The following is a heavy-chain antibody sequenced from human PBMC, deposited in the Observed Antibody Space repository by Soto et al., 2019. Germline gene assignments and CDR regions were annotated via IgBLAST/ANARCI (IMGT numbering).Heavy chain of an antibody. Sequence: SETLSLTCAVYGGSFSGYYWSWIRQPPGKGLEWIGEINHSGSTNYNPSLKSRVTISVDTSKNQFSLKLSSVTAADTAVYYCARMFKNHAGYCSGGSCYGGVDYWGQGTLVTVSS. CDR2: INHSGST. CDR3: ARMFKNHAGYCSGGSCYGGVDY. CDR1: GGSFSGYY. J-gene: IGHJ4*02. D-gene: IGHD2-15*01. V-gene: IGHV4-34*01.